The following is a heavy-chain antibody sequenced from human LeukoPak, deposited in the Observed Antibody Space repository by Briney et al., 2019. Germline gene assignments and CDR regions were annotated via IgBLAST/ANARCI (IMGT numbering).Heavy chain of an antibody. D-gene: IGHD2-2*01. V-gene: IGHV4-34*01. Sequence: SETLSLTCAVYGGSFSGYYWSWIRQPPGKGLEWIGEINHSGSTNYNPSLESRATISLDTSKNQFSLKLSSVTAADTAVYYCARKVVNWFDPWGQGILVTVSS. CDR2: INHSGST. J-gene: IGHJ5*02. CDR3: ARKVVNWFDP. CDR1: GGSFSGYY.